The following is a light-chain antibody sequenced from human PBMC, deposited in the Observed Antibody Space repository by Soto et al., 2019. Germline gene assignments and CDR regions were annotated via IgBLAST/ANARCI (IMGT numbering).Light chain of an antibody. CDR1: SGRSSYT. CDR2: LNSDGSH. J-gene: IGLJ3*02. Sequence: VLTQSPSASASLGASVKLTCTLSSGRSSYTIAWHQQQPEKGPRYLMTLNSDGSHSKGDGIPDRFSGSSSGAERYLSISSLQSEDEADYYCQTWGTGIEVFGGGTKLTVL. V-gene: IGLV4-69*01. CDR3: QTWGTGIEV.